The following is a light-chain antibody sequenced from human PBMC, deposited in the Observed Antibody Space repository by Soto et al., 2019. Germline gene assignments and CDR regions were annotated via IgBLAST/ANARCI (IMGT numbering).Light chain of an antibody. CDR1: QSVSGW. CDR3: QQYETFSGT. V-gene: IGKV1-5*01. CDR2: DAS. J-gene: IGKJ1*01. Sequence: DIQMTQSPSTVSAYVGDSVNITCRASQSVSGWLAWYQQKPGEAPKLLIYDASALPRGVPSRFSGSGSGTKFTLTIASLQPDDFATYYCQQYETFSGTFGPGTKVDIK.